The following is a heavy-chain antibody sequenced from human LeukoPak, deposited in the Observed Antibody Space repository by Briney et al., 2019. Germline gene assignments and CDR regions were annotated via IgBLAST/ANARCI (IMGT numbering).Heavy chain of an antibody. D-gene: IGHD2-15*01. CDR3: ARGGEYCSGGSCYLNYYFDY. Sequence: KPSETLSLTCTVSGGSISSSSYYWGWIRQPPGKGLEWIGSIYYSGSTYYNPSLKSRVTISVDTSKNQFSLKLSSVTAADTAVYYCARGGEYCSGGSCYLNYYFDYWGQGTLVTVSS. CDR2: IYYSGST. J-gene: IGHJ4*02. V-gene: IGHV4-39*07. CDR1: GGSISSSSYY.